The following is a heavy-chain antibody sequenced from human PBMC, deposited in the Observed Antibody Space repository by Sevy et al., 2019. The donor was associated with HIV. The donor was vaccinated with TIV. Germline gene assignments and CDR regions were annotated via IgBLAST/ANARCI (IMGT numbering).Heavy chain of an antibody. CDR1: GFTFSSYN. CDR2: ISSSSNYI. Sequence: GGSLRLSCAASGFTFSSYNMNWVRQPPGKGLEWVSSISSSSNYITYADSVKGRFTISRDNAKNSLYLEMITLRAEGTAVYYCARVVGYCSGGTCFPGYYYGMDVWGQGTTVTVSS. D-gene: IGHD2-15*01. V-gene: IGHV3-21*01. CDR3: ARVVGYCSGGTCFPGYYYGMDV. J-gene: IGHJ6*02.